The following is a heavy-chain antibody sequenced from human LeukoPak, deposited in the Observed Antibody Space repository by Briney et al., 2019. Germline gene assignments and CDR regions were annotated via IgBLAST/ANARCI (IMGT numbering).Heavy chain of an antibody. D-gene: IGHD3-22*01. CDR2: IRYDGNNK. V-gene: IGHV3-30*02. CDR1: GFTFSSYG. J-gene: IGHJ4*02. Sequence: PGGSLRLSCAASGFTFSSYGTHWVRQAPGKGLEWVTFIRYDGNNKYYADSVKGRFTISRDNSKNTLYLQMNSLRAEDTAVYYCAKDLSTYYHDSRTPDYWGQGTLVTVSS. CDR3: AKDLSTYYHDSRTPDY.